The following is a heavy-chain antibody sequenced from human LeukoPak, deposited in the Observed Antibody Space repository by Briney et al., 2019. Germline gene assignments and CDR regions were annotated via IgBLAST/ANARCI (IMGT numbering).Heavy chain of an antibody. CDR2: INHSGST. CDR3: ARGSGTRGMDV. J-gene: IGHJ6*02. CDR1: GGSFSGYY. D-gene: IGHD3-10*01. V-gene: IGHV4-34*01. Sequence: SETLSLTCAVYGGSFSGYYWGWIRQPPGKGLEWIGEINHSGSTNYNPSLKSRVTISVDTSKNQFSLKLSSVTAADTAVYYCARGSGTRGMDVWGQGTTVTVSS.